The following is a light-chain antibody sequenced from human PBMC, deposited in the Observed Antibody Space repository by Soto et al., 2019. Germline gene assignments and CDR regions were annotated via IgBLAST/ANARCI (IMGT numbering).Light chain of an antibody. V-gene: IGLV1-44*01. CDR1: TSNIGSHT. Sequence: QSVLTQPPSASGTPGQTVTISCSGSTSNIGSHTVNWYQQLPGTAPKLLIYSNSQRPSGVPDRFSGSQSGTSASLAIRGLQSEDEAHYYCAAWDDSRSVIFGGGTKLTVL. CDR3: AAWDDSRSVI. CDR2: SNS. J-gene: IGLJ2*01.